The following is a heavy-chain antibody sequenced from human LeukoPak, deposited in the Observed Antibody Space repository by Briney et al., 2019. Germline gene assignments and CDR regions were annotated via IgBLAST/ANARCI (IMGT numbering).Heavy chain of an antibody. CDR1: GGTFTKYV. J-gene: IGHJ1*01. CDR3: AMLGVIPD. CDR2: FIPVHDTA. Sequence: SVKVSCKASGGTFTKYVISWVREAPGQGLEWMGRFIPVHDTANYAHKFQGRVILTADKSTSTAYMELTSLRSEDTAVYYYAMLGVIPDWGQGTLITVSS. V-gene: IGHV1-69*10. D-gene: IGHD2-21*01.